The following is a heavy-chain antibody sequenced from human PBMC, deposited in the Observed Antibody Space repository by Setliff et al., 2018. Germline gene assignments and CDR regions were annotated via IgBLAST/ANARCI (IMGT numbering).Heavy chain of an antibody. CDR2: IYPGDSDT. D-gene: IGHD3-10*01. Sequence: GESLKISCKGSGYSFSSHWIAWVRQMPGKGLECMGIIYPGDSDTRYRPSFQGQVTISADKSINTAYLQWVGLKASDTATYYCAVLQVPLAAPAHFEFWGQGTPVTVSS. CDR3: AVLQVPLAAPAHFEF. J-gene: IGHJ4*02. V-gene: IGHV5-51*01. CDR1: GYSFSSHW.